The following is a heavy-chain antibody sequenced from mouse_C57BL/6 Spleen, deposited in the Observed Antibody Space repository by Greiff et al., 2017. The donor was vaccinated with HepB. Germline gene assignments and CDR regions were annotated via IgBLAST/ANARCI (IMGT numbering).Heavy chain of an antibody. CDR2: IWTGGGT. Sequence: VNVVESGPGLVAPSQSLSITCTVSGFSLTSYAISWVRQPPGKGLEWLGVIWTGGGTNYNSALKSRLSISKDNSKSQVFLKMNSLQTDDTARYYCARSTMITTGFYYAMDYWGQGTSVTVSS. D-gene: IGHD2-4*01. CDR3: ARSTMITTGFYYAMDY. J-gene: IGHJ4*01. CDR1: GFSLTSYA. V-gene: IGHV2-9-1*01.